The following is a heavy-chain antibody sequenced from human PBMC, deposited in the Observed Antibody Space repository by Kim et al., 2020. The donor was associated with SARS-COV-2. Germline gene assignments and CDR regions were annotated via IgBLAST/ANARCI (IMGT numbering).Heavy chain of an antibody. CDR2: IIPIFGTA. CDR3: ARAEGLSWLVLHSSASYYGMDV. J-gene: IGHJ6*02. V-gene: IGHV1-69*13. D-gene: IGHD6-19*01. Sequence: SVKVSCKASGGTFSSYAISWVRQAPGQGLEWMGGIIPIFGTANYAQKFQGRVTITADESTSTAYMELRSLRSEDTAVYYCARAEGLSWLVLHSSASYYGMDVWGQGTTVTVSS. CDR1: GGTFSSYA.